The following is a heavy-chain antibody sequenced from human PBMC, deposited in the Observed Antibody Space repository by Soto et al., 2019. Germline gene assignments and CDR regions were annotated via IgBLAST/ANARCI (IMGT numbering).Heavy chain of an antibody. CDR3: ANVLVILGAPSRNNFDY. V-gene: IGHV3-23*01. CDR1: GFTFSSYA. Sequence: PGGSLRLSCAASGFTFSSYAMSWVRQAPGKGLEWVSAISGSGGSTYYADSVKGRFTISRDNSKNTLYLQMNSLRAEDTAVNSGANVLVILGAPSRNNFDYWGQGTLVTVSS. CDR2: ISGSGGST. D-gene: IGHD2-21*01. J-gene: IGHJ4*02.